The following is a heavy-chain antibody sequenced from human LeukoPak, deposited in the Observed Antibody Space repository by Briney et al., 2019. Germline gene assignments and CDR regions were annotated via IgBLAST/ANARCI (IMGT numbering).Heavy chain of an antibody. Sequence: PGGSLRLSCAASGFTFSDHYMDWVRQAPGKGLEWVGRTRNKANSYTTEYAASVKGRFTISRDDSKNSLYLQMNSLKTEDTAVYHCARVLVGATEDYYYGMDVWGQGTTVTVSS. CDR2: TRNKANSYTT. V-gene: IGHV3-72*01. CDR1: GFTFSDHY. CDR3: ARVLVGATEDYYYGMDV. D-gene: IGHD1-26*01. J-gene: IGHJ6*02.